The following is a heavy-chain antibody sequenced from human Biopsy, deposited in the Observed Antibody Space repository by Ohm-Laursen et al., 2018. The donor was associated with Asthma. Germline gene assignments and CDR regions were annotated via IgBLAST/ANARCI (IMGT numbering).Heavy chain of an antibody. J-gene: IGHJ6*02. CDR3: ARCQVGYSSGWSLLLKKIYYSGMDV. CDR2: IMTVFGTT. Sequence: SVKVSCKAPGGTFSNFAISWVRQAPGQGLEWLGGIMTVFGTTNYAQKVQGRVTITADEATSTAYMEVTSLRSEDTAIYYCARCQVGYSSGWSLLLKKIYYSGMDVWGQGTAVTVSS. V-gene: IGHV1-69*13. D-gene: IGHD6-19*01. CDR1: GGTFSNFA.